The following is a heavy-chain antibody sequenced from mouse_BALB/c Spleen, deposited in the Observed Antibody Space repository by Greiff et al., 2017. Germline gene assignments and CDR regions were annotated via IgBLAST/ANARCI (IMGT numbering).Heavy chain of an antibody. CDR3: ARSGLRRDYYAMDY. CDR1: GFNIKDYY. D-gene: IGHD2-2*01. Sequence: VQLKQSGAELVRPGALVKLSCKASGFNIKDYYMHWVKQRPEQGLEWIGWIDPENGNTIYDPKFQGKASITADTSSNTAYLQLSSLTSEDTAVYYCARSGLRRDYYAMDYWGQGTSVTVSS. CDR2: IDPENGNT. J-gene: IGHJ4*01. V-gene: IGHV14-1*02.